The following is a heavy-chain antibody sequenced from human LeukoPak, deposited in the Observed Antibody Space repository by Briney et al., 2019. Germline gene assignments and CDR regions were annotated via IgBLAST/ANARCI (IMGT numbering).Heavy chain of an antibody. CDR1: GFTFSSYW. J-gene: IGHJ4*02. Sequence: PGGSLRLSCVASGFTFSSYWMSWVRQAPGKGLKWVAIIKTDGSEKYYVDSVKGRFTISRDNARNSLYLQMNSLRGEDTGAYYCAREGTLRAHWDPFDYWGQGTLVTVSS. CDR2: IKTDGSEK. D-gene: IGHD7-27*01. V-gene: IGHV3-7*01. CDR3: AREGTLRAHWDPFDY.